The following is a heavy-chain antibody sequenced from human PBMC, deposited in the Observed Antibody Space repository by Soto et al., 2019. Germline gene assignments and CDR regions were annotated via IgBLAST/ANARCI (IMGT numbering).Heavy chain of an antibody. CDR1: GFTFTNAW. D-gene: IGHD1-26*01. J-gene: IGHJ4*02. CDR3: TTSEWDLARFDY. V-gene: IGHV3-15*07. Sequence: GGSLRLSCAVSGFTFTNAWMTWVRQAAGKGLEWVGRIKSKTDGGTTDYAAPVKGRFTISRDDSKNTLFLQMKSLKTEDTAVYYCTTSEWDLARFDYWGQGTLVTVSS. CDR2: IKSKTDGGTT.